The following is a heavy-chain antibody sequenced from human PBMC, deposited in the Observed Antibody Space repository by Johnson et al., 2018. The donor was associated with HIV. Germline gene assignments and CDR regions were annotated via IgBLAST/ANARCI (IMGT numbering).Heavy chain of an antibody. CDR3: AIDQNIVLMVYAAPGAFDI. V-gene: IGHV3-30-3*01. D-gene: IGHD2-8*01. CDR2: ISYDGSNK. CDR1: GFTFSSYA. Sequence: VQLVESGGGVVQPGRSLRLSCAASGFTFSSYAMHWVRQAPGTGLEWVAVISYDGSNKYYADSVKGRFTISRDNSKNTLYLQMNSLRAEDTAVYYCAIDQNIVLMVYAAPGAFDIWGQGTMVTVSS. J-gene: IGHJ3*02.